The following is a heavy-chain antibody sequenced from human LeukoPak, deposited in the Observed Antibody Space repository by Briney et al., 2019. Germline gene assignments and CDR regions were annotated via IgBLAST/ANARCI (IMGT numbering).Heavy chain of an antibody. V-gene: IGHV3-23*01. D-gene: IGHD4-11*01. Sequence: AGGSLRLSCAASGXTFASYAVRWPRQATGKGLELVSSITNSGDTTYYAASVKGRFTISRDNSKNTLYLQMNSLRAEDTALYYCADSNYWYPVDYWGQGTLVTVSS. CDR3: ADSNYWYPVDY. CDR2: ITNSGDTT. CDR1: GXTFASYA. J-gene: IGHJ4*02.